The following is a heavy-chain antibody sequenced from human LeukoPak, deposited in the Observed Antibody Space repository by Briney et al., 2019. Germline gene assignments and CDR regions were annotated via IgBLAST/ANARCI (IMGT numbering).Heavy chain of an antibody. J-gene: IGHJ5*02. D-gene: IGHD2-2*01. CDR3: ARRDSVGPAAIGGWFDP. V-gene: IGHV5-51*01. CDR2: IYPGDSDT. Sequence: GESLKISCKGSGYIFTSYWIGWVRQMPGKGLEWMGIIYPGDSDTRYSSSFQGQVTISADKSISTAYLQWSSLKASDTAMYYCARRDSVGPAAIGGWFDPWGQGTLVTVSS. CDR1: GYIFTSYW.